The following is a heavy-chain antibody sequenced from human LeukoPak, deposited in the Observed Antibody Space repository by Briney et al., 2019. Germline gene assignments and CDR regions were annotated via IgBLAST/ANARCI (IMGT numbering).Heavy chain of an antibody. CDR3: ARDTYGGFDY. CDR2: ISSSSSPI. D-gene: IGHD3-10*01. J-gene: IGHJ4*02. Sequence: GGSLRLSCAASGFTFGDYYMSWIRQAPGKGLEWVSYISSSSSPIYYADSVKGRFTISRDNAKNSLYLQMNSLRAEDTVVYYCARDTYGGFDYWGQGTLVTVSS. V-gene: IGHV3-11*01. CDR1: GFTFGDYY.